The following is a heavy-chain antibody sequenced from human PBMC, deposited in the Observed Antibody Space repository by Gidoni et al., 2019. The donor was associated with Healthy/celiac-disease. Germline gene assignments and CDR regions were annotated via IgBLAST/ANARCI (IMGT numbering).Heavy chain of an antibody. J-gene: IGHJ4*02. CDR1: GGTFSSYA. CDR2: IIPILGIA. D-gene: IGHD3-10*01. Sequence: QVQLVQSGAEVQKPGSSVKVSCKASGGTFSSYAISWVRQAPGQGLEWMGRIIPILGIANYAQKFQGRVTITADKSTSTAYMELSSLRSEDTAVYYCARDRPRGGELTSLYSDYWGQGTLVTVSS. CDR3: ARDRPRGGELTSLYSDY. V-gene: IGHV1-69*04.